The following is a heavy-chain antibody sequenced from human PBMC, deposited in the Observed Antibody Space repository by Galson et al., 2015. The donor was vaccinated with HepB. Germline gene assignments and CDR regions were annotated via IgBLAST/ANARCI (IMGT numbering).Heavy chain of an antibody. D-gene: IGHD5/OR15-5a*01. Sequence: SLRLSCAASGFTFSDYYMTWIRQAPGKGLEWLSYISSSGSTIFHADSVKDRFTVSRDNAKNSLYLQMNSLRDEDTAVYYCARGPHTVVSNRNWFGPWGQGTLVTVSA. CDR3: ARGPHTVVSNRNWFGP. CDR2: ISSSGSTI. CDR1: GFTFSDYY. V-gene: IGHV3-11*01. J-gene: IGHJ5*02.